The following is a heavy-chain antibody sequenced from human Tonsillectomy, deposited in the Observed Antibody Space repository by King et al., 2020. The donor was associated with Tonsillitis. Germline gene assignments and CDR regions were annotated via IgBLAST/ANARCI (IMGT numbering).Heavy chain of an antibody. CDR1: GGSISSGSYY. CDR3: AGASGGCSGGSCYSGWYFDV. V-gene: IGHV4-61*02. D-gene: IGHD2-15*01. J-gene: IGHJ2*01. Sequence: QLQESGPGLVKPSQTLSLTCNVSGGSISSGSYYWSWIRQPAGEGLEWIGRIYTSGSSNYNPSLESRVTISVDRAQNRFSLNLSSVTAADTAVYYWAGASGGCSGGSCYSGWYFDVWGRGTLVTVSS. CDR2: IYTSGSS.